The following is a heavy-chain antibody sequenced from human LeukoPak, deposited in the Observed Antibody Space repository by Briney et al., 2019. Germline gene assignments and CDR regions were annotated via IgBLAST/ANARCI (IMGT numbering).Heavy chain of an antibody. CDR1: GGTFSSYA. Sequence: ASVKVSCKASGGTFSSYAISWVRQAPGQGLEWMGGIIPIFGTANYAQKFQGRVTITTDESTSTAYMELSSLRSEDTAVYYCARERPMVRGVLDYWGQGTLVTVSS. CDR3: ARERPMVRGVLDY. J-gene: IGHJ4*02. V-gene: IGHV1-69*05. D-gene: IGHD3-10*01. CDR2: IIPIFGTA.